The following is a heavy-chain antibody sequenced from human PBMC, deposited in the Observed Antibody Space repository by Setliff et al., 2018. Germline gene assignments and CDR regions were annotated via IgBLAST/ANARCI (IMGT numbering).Heavy chain of an antibody. J-gene: IGHJ4*02. CDR3: AKEGGSSWLIDY. V-gene: IGHV3-7*01. CDR1: GFTFSSYW. Sequence: GGSLRLSCAASGFTFSSYWMSWVRQAPGKGLEWVANIKQDGSEKYYVDSVKGRFTISRDNAKNSLYLQMNCLGAEDTAVYYCAKEGGSSWLIDYWGQGALVTVSS. D-gene: IGHD6-13*01. CDR2: IKQDGSEK.